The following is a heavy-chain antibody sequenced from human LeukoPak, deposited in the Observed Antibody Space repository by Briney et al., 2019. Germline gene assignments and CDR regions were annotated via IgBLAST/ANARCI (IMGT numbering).Heavy chain of an antibody. V-gene: IGHV4-38-2*02. CDR2: IYHSGST. CDR3: ARARREMVDY. CDR1: GYSISSGYY. Sequence: SSETLSLTCTVSGYSISSGYYWGWIRQPPGKGLEWIGSIYHSGSTYYNPSLKSRVTISVDTSKNQFSLKLSSVTAADTAVYYCARARREMVDYWGQGTLVTVSP. J-gene: IGHJ4*02. D-gene: IGHD5-24*01.